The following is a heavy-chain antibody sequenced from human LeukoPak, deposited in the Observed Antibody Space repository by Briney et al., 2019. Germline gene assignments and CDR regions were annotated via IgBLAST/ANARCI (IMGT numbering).Heavy chain of an antibody. V-gene: IGHV1-18*01. CDR1: RDTLINYG. Sequence: ASVKDSCKASRDTLINYGISWVRPAPGQGLGWMGWISPYNGDTKYVEKFKGRVTMTRDTSPNTAYMGLRSLRAEETGVYYCVREPSGYYDSGVYPRGQGTLGTVSP. D-gene: IGHD3-22*01. J-gene: IGHJ5*02. CDR3: VREPSGYYDSGVYP. CDR2: ISPYNGDT.